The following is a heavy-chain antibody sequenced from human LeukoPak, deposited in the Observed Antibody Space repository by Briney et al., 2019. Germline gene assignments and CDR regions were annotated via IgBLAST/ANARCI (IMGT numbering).Heavy chain of an antibody. CDR3: AARGYSYENFDY. CDR2: IYHSGST. J-gene: IGHJ4*02. Sequence: SETLSLTCTVSGGSISSGGYYWSWIRQPPGKGLEWIGYIYHSGSTYYNPSLKSRVTISVDRSKNQFSLKLSSVTAADTAVYYCAARGYSYENFDYWGQGTLVTVSS. V-gene: IGHV4-30-2*01. CDR1: GGSISSGGYY. D-gene: IGHD5-18*01.